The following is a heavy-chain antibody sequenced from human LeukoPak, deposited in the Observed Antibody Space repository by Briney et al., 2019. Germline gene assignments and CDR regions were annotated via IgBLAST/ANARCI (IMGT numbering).Heavy chain of an antibody. CDR2: IYYSGST. J-gene: IGHJ6*03. CDR3: ARGGYCSGGSCFAAYYYYMDV. Sequence: NPSETLSLTCTVSGGSISSYYWSWIRQPPGKGLEWIEYIYYSGSTNYNPSLKSRVTISVDKSKNQFSLKLSSVTAADTAVYYCARGGYCSGGSCFAAYYYYMDVWGKGTTVTVSS. V-gene: IGHV4-59*12. CDR1: GGSISSYY. D-gene: IGHD2-15*01.